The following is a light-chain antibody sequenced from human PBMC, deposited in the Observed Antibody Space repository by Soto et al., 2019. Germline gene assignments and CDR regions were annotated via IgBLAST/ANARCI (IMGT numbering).Light chain of an antibody. V-gene: IGKV3-20*01. CDR3: HQYSSSTKT. CDR2: GAS. J-gene: IGKJ1*01. CDR1: QSVSNDF. Sequence: EIVLTQSPGILSLSPGERATLSCRASQSVSNDFLAWYQQKPGQAPRLLIYGASNRATGIPDRFSGSGSGTDFTLTISRLEPEDFAVYYCHQYSSSTKTFGQGTKVDI.